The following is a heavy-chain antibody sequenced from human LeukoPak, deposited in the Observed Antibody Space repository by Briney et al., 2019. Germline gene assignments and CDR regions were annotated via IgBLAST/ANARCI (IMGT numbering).Heavy chain of an antibody. V-gene: IGHV4-4*07. Sequence: PSETLSLTCTVSGGSVSSYYWSWIRQPAGKGLEWIGRIYTSGSTNYNPSLKSRVTMSVDTSKNQFSLKLSSVTAADTAVYYCARNGYDILTGSDAFDIWGQGTMVTVSS. CDR2: IYTSGST. CDR3: ARNGYDILTGSDAFDI. D-gene: IGHD3-9*01. CDR1: GGSVSSYY. J-gene: IGHJ3*02.